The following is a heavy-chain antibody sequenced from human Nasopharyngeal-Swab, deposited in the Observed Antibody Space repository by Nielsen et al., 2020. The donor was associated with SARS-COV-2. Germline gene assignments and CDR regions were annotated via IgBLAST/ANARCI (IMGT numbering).Heavy chain of an antibody. J-gene: IGHJ6*01. Sequence: GESLKISCAPSGFTFNDYDIYWVRQTAGAGLEWVSSVGTAGDTHYQDSMQGRFTISRENAKNSVFLQMDSLRVGDTGIYFCARVLSRTSPYGMDVWGRGTQVTVSS. V-gene: IGHV3-13*01. CDR2: VGTAGDT. CDR1: GFTFNDYD. CDR3: ARVLSRTSPYGMDV. D-gene: IGHD2-2*01.